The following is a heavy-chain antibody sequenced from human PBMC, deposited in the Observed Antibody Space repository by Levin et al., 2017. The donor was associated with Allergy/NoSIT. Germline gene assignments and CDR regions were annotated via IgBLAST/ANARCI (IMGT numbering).Heavy chain of an antibody. J-gene: IGHJ4*02. CDR2: ISGSGGST. Sequence: GESLKISCAASGFTFSSYAMSWVRQAPGKGLEWVSAISGSGGSTYYADSVKGRFTISRDNSKNTLYLQMNSLRAEDTAVYYCAKDRTGRLRYFDWLNYWGQGTLVTVSS. V-gene: IGHV3-23*01. CDR1: GFTFSSYA. CDR3: AKDRTGRLRYFDWLNY. D-gene: IGHD3-9*01.